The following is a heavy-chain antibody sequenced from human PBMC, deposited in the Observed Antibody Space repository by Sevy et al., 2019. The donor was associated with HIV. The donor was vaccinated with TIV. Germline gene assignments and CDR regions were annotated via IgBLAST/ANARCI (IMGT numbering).Heavy chain of an antibody. J-gene: IGHJ4*02. CDR3: ARGWDIVVVPAANQFDY. CDR1: GFTFSSYA. Sequence: GGSLRLSCAASGFTFSSYAMHWVRQAPGKGLEWVAVISYDGSNKYSADSVTGRFTISRDNSKNTLYLQMNSLRAEDTAVYYCARGWDIVVVPAANQFDYWGQGTLVTVSS. D-gene: IGHD2-2*01. CDR2: ISYDGSNK. V-gene: IGHV3-30-3*01.